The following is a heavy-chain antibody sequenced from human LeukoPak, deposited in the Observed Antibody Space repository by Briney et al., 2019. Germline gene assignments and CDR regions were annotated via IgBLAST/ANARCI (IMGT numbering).Heavy chain of an antibody. CDR1: GGSFSGYY. J-gene: IGHJ3*02. Sequence: SETLSLTCAVYGGSFSGYYWSWIRQPPGKGLEWIGEINHSGSTNYNPSLKSRVTISVDTSKNQFSLKLSSVTAADTAVYYCAREPAGYYDSSGSPPRDAFDIWGQGTMVTVSS. CDR3: AREPAGYYDSSGSPPRDAFDI. CDR2: INHSGST. V-gene: IGHV4-34*01. D-gene: IGHD3-22*01.